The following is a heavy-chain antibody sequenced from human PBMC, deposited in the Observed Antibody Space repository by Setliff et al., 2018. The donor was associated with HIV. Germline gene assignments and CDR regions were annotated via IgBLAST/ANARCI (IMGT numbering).Heavy chain of an antibody. CDR3: AVMGYCGGNSCYRTGGFDY. CDR2: INPNNGGT. J-gene: IGHJ4*02. V-gene: IGHV1-2*02. CDR1: GFTFTSYD. Sequence: ASVKVSCKASGFTFTSYDINWVRQATGQGLEWMGWINPNNGGTNYAQKLQGRVTMTRDTTITTVYMELTRLRADDTAMFYCAVMGYCGGNSCYRTGGFDYWGQGTLVTVSS. D-gene: IGHD2-2*01.